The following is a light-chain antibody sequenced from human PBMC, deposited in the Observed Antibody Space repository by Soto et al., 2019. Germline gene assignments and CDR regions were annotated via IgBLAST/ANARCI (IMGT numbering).Light chain of an antibody. CDR3: QLYGSSRT. CDR2: GAS. V-gene: IGKV3-20*01. CDR1: QSVTSNY. J-gene: IGKJ1*01. Sequence: EIVLTQSPGTLSLSPGERATLFCRASQSVTSNYLAWYHQIPGQPPRLLIYGASSRATGIPDRFSGSGSGTDFTLTISRLEPEDFAVYYCQLYGSSRTFGQGTKVDIK.